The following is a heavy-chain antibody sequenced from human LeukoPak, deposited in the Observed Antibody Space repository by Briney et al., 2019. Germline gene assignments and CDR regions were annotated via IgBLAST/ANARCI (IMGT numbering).Heavy chain of an antibody. V-gene: IGHV4-39*01. CDR2: IYYSGST. CDR3: ARRGSGSYYLFDY. J-gene: IGHJ4*02. Sequence: SETLSLTCTVSGGSISSSSYYWGWIRQPPGKGLEWIGSIYYSGSTYYNPSLKSRVTISVDTSKNQFSLKLSSVTAADTAVYYCARRGSGSYYLFDYWGQGTLVTVSS. D-gene: IGHD3-10*01. CDR1: GGSISSSSYY.